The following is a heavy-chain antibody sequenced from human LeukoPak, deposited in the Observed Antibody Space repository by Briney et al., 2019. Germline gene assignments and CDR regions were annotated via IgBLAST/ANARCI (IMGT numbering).Heavy chain of an antibody. D-gene: IGHD1-1*01. V-gene: IGHV1-2*06. CDR1: GYTFSGYL. J-gene: IGHJ4*02. CDR3: ARDLSSTPNWELDH. CDR2: INAGSGDT. Sequence: ASVKVSCKASGYTFSGYLVYWVRQAPGQGLEWMGRINAGSGDTEFAQKFQGRVTMTRDTFVSTAYMEVSGLTSDDTAMYYCARDLSSTPNWELDHWGQGTLVTVSS.